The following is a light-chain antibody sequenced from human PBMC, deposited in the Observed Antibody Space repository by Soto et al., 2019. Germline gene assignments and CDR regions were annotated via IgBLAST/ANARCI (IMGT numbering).Light chain of an antibody. V-gene: IGLV2-23*01. CDR1: SSDVGSSNL. CDR3: CSFARSSTSYV. Sequence: QSVLTQPASVSGFPGQSITISCTGTSSDVGSSNLVSWYQQHPGEAPKLIIYEGSRRPSGVSGRFSGSMSGNTASLTISGLQAEDEADYYCCSFARSSTSYVFGNGTKVTVL. CDR2: EGS. J-gene: IGLJ1*01.